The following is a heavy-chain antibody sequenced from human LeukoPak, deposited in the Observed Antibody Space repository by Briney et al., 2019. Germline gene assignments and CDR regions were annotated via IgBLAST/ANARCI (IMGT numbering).Heavy chain of an antibody. CDR2: IIPILSTT. D-gene: IGHD1-26*01. CDR1: GGTLSSYA. J-gene: IGHJ4*02. V-gene: IGHV1-69*13. Sequence: GASVKVSCKTSGGTLSSYAISWMRQAPGQGLEWMGGIIPILSTTTYAQEFQGRVTITADESTSTAYMGLSSLRSEDTAVYYCARDGRLPMGGRGNYFDSWGQGTLVIVSS. CDR3: ARDGRLPMGGRGNYFDS.